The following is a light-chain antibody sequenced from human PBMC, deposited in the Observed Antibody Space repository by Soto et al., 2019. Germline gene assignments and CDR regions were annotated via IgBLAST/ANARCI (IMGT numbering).Light chain of an antibody. CDR2: DVI. Sequence: QSVLTQPASVSGSPGQSITISCTGTSSDVGGYNYVSWYQQHPGKAPKLMIYDVINRPSGVSNRFSGSKSGNSASLTISGLQPEDEADYYCSSYTSSSTYVVFGGGTKLTVL. CDR1: SSDVGGYNY. V-gene: IGLV2-14*03. CDR3: SSYTSSSTYVV. J-gene: IGLJ2*01.